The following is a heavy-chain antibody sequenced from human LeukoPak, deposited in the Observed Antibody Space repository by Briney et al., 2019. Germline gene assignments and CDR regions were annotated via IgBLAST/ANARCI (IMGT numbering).Heavy chain of an antibody. CDR2: ISGSGNGT. D-gene: IGHD5-24*01. CDR3: AKRTMSAFDS. J-gene: IGHJ4*02. Sequence: GGSLRLSCTASGFTFRTYAMNWVRQAPGKGLEWLSGISGSGNGTYYADSVKGRFIISRDNSKNMVYLRMNSLTVEDAATYYCAKRTMSAFDSWGQGTLLIVSS. V-gene: IGHV3-23*01. CDR1: GFTFRTYA.